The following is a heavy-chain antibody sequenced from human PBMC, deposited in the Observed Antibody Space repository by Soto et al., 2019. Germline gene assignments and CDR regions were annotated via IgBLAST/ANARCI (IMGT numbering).Heavy chain of an antibody. J-gene: IGHJ4*02. D-gene: IGHD3-10*01. V-gene: IGHV1-69*13. CDR1: GGTFSTYP. CDR3: ARSPTPSGSSH. CDR2: IIPVFGTP. Sequence: SVKVSCKASGGTFSTYPISWVRQAPGQGLEWMGGIIPVFGTPTNAQKFQGRVTITADESTSTVYMELSSLRSEDTAVYYCARSPTPSGSSHWGQGTLVTVSS.